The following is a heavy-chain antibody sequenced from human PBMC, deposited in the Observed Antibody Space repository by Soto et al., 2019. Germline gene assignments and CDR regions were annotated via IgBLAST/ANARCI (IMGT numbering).Heavy chain of an antibody. CDR2: LPSDGSNK. J-gene: IGHJ5*02. D-gene: IGHD3-22*01. CDR1: GFSCSSYA. CDR3: ARHPISRLSKYYYDSSGYPSNNWFDP. Sequence: PGGSLRLSYAASGFSCSSYAMPWVRQTLGKGLEQVSPLPSDGSNKYYADSGKGRFTISRDNSNNTRYLQMNSLRAEDTAMYYCARHPISRLSKYYYDSSGYPSNNWFDPWGQGTLVTVSS. V-gene: IGHV3-30-3*01.